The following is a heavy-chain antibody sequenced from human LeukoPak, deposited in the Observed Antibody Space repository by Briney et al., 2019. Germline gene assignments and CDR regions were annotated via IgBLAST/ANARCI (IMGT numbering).Heavy chain of an antibody. J-gene: IGHJ6*03. V-gene: IGHV3-53*01. D-gene: IGHD6-6*01. CDR2: IYSGGST. CDR1: GFTVSSNY. Sequence: PGGSLRLSCAASGFTVSSNYMSWVRQAPGKGLEWVSVIYSGGSTYYADSVKGRFTISRDNSKNTLYLQMNSLRAEDTAVYYCARDLSIYSSSHIDYYYYMDVWGKGTTVTVSS. CDR3: ARDLSIYSSSHIDYYYYMDV.